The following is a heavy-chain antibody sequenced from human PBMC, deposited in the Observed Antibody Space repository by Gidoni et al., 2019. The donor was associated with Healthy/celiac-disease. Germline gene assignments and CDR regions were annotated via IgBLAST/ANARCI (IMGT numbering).Heavy chain of an antibody. CDR2: ISGSGGST. J-gene: IGHJ5*02. Sequence: EVQLLESGGGLVQPGGSLRLTCAASGFTFSSYAMSWVRPAPGTGLEGVSAISGSGGSTYYADSVKGRFTISRDNSKNTLYLQMNSLRAEDTAVYYCAKVARAPGDYDYGDRWFDPWGQGTLVTVSS. CDR1: GFTFSSYA. V-gene: IGHV3-23*01. D-gene: IGHD4-17*01. CDR3: AKVARAPGDYDYGDRWFDP.